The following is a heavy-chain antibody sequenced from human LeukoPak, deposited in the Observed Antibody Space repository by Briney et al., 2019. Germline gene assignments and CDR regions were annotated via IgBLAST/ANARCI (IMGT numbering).Heavy chain of an antibody. V-gene: IGHV4-38-2*02. CDR1: GYSISSGYY. D-gene: IGHD3-22*01. CDR3: ARGIPDYYDSSGYPDY. J-gene: IGHJ4*02. Sequence: PSETLSLTCTVSGYSISSGYYWGWIRQPPGKGLEWIGTIYHSGSTYYNPSLRSRVTISVDTSKNQFSLKLSSVTAADTAVYYCARGIPDYYDSSGYPDYWGQGTLVTVSS. CDR2: IYHSGST.